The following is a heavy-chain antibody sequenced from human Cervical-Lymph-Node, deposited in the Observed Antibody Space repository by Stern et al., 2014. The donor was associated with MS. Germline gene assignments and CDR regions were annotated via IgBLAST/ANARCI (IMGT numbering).Heavy chain of an antibody. J-gene: IGHJ4*02. D-gene: IGHD1-26*01. CDR2: ISHDGRDQ. Sequence: VQLVESGGGVVQPGRSLRLSCAASGFVFRRYALHWVRQAPGKGLECVALISHDGRDQYYTDSVKGRFTVSRDNSNNTVDLEMNSLRLEDTAVYYCAKGGSGSYLDWVQGSLVTVSS. CDR3: AKGGSGSYLD. V-gene: IGHV3-30*04. CDR1: GFVFRRYA.